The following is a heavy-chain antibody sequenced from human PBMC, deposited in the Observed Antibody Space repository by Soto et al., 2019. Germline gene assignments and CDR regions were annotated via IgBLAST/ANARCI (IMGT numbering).Heavy chain of an antibody. CDR3: ARVHSSGRYAGY. CDR2: VDHTGST. D-gene: IGHD3-22*01. CDR1: GGSFSGYY. J-gene: IGHJ4*02. Sequence: SETLSLTCAVYGGSFSGYYWSWIRQPPGKGLEWIGEVDHTGSTNYNPSLASRVTISVDRSKNQFSLKLSSVTAADTAVYYSARVHSSGRYAGYWGRGTLVTVSS. V-gene: IGHV4-34*01.